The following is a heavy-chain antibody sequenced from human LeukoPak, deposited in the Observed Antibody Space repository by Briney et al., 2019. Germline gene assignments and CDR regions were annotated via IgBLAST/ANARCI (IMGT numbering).Heavy chain of an antibody. V-gene: IGHV6-1*01. CDR1: GDSVSSNSAA. J-gene: IGHJ3*02. CDR3: ARVLLLWFGELSENAFDI. D-gene: IGHD3-10*01. Sequence: SQTLSLTCAISGDSVSSNSAAWNWIRQSPSRGLEWLGRTYYRSKWYNDYAVSVKSRITINPDTSKNQFSLQLNSVTPEDTAVYYYARVLLLWFGELSENAFDIWGQGTMVTVSS. CDR2: TYYRSKWYN.